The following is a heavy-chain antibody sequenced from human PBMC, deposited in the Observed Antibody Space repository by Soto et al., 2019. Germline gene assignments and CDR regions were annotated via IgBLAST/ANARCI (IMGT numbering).Heavy chain of an antibody. J-gene: IGHJ6*03. CDR3: ARDHSSAFYYYYMDV. CDR1: GFTFSSYS. Sequence: GGSLRLSCAASGFTFSSYSMKWVRQAPGKGLEWVSYISSSSSTIYYADSGKGRFTISRDNAKNSLYLLMNSLRAEDTAVYYCARDHSSAFYYYYMDVWGKGTTVTVSS. CDR2: ISSSSSTI. V-gene: IGHV3-48*01. D-gene: IGHD1-26*01.